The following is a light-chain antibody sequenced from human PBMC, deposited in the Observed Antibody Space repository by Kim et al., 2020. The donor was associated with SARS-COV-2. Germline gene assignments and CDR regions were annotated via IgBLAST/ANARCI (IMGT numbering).Light chain of an antibody. J-gene: IGLJ2*01. CDR1: KLGDKY. Sequence: SYELTQPPSVSVSPGQTASITCSGDKLGDKYASWYQQKPGQSPVLVIYHSTKRPSGIPERFSGSNSGNTDTLTISGTQAMDEADYYCQAWDSSTAVVFGGGTQLTVL. CDR3: QAWDSSTAVV. V-gene: IGLV3-1*01. CDR2: HST.